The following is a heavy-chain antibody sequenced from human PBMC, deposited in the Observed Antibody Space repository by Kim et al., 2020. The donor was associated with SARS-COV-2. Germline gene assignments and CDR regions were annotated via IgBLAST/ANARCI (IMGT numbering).Heavy chain of an antibody. Sequence: SETLSLTCTVSGGSISGGSYYWGWIRQPPGKGLEWIETIYYGGSTQYNPSLRSRVTISVDTSKKQFSLRLISVTAADTAVYYCAKVYSGSYYGPFDPWGQGTLVTVSS. CDR2: IYYGGST. V-gene: IGHV4-39*01. J-gene: IGHJ5*02. CDR3: AKVYSGSYYGPFDP. D-gene: IGHD1-26*01. CDR1: GGSISGGSYY.